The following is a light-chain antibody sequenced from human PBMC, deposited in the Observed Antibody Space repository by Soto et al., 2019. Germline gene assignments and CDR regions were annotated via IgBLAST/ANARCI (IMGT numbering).Light chain of an antibody. CDR1: SSDVGGYNY. Sequence: QSVLTQPASVSGSPGQSITISCTGTSSDVGGYNYVSWYQQHPGKAPKLMIYAVSDRPSGVSNRFSGSKSGNTASLTISGLQAEDEADYYCSSYTSSGTLLVFGGGTQLTVL. V-gene: IGLV2-14*01. CDR2: AVS. J-gene: IGLJ2*01. CDR3: SSYTSSGTLLV.